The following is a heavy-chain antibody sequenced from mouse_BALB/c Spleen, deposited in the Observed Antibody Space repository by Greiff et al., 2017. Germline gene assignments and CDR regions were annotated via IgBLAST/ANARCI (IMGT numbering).Heavy chain of an antibody. CDR1: GFTFSSYA. CDR2: ISSGGST. J-gene: IGHJ1*01. Sequence: EVKVVESGGGLVKPGGSLKLSCAASGFTFSSYAMSWVRQTPEKRLEWVASISSGGSTYYPDSVKGRFTISRDNARNILYLQMSSLRSEDTAMYYCARGTTVVDWYFDVWGAGTTVTVSS. D-gene: IGHD1-1*01. V-gene: IGHV5-6-5*01. CDR3: ARGTTVVDWYFDV.